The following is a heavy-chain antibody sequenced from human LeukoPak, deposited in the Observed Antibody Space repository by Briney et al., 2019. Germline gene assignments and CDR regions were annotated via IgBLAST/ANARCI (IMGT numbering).Heavy chain of an antibody. J-gene: IGHJ4*02. CDR1: GFTFSDYG. V-gene: IGHV3-30*18. CDR3: AKDGPAGGCFYFDH. Sequence: GETLRLSCAGSGFTFSDYGMHWVRQAPGKGLEWVAVISSDGSNKYYTNSVKGLFSLYRDNSQNTVYVQMNSLRAEDTAVYFCAKDGPAGGCFYFDHWGQGTLLTVSS. CDR2: ISSDGSNK. D-gene: IGHD3-16*01.